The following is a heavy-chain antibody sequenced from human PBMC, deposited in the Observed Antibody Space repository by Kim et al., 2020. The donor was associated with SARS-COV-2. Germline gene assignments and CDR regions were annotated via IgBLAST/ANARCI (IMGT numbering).Heavy chain of an antibody. J-gene: IGHJ5*02. CDR2: INSDGSST. D-gene: IGHD6-13*01. Sequence: GGSLRLSCAASGFTFSSYWMHWVRQAPGKGLVWVSLINSDGSSTIYADSVKGRFTISRDNAKNTLYLQMNSLRAEDTAVYYCARVAGSSWAALAINWFDPWGQGTLVTVSS. CDR3: ARVAGSSWAALAINWFDP. V-gene: IGHV3-74*01. CDR1: GFTFSSYW.